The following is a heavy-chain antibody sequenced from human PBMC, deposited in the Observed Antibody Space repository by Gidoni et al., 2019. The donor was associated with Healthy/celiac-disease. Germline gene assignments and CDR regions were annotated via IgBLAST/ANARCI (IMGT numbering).Heavy chain of an antibody. J-gene: IGHJ3*02. CDR3: ARRGYYYDSSGYYLDHDAFDI. V-gene: IGHV5-51*01. D-gene: IGHD3-22*01. Sequence: EVQLVQSGAEVKQPGESLKTSCKGSGYSFTSSWIGSVRQMPGKGLEWMGIIYPGDSDTRYSPSFQGQVTISADKSISTAYLQWSSLKASDTAMYYCARRGYYYDSSGYYLDHDAFDIWGQGTMVTVSS. CDR2: IYPGDSDT. CDR1: GYSFTSSW.